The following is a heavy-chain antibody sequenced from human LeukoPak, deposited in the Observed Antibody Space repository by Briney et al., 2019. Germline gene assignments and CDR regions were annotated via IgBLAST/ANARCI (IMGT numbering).Heavy chain of an antibody. V-gene: IGHV3-23*01. Sequence: GGSLRLSCAASGFTFSSYAMSWVRQAPGKGLEWVSAISGSGGSTYYADSVKGRFTISRDNSKNTLYLQMNSLRAEDTAVYYCAKGPESTVTTLGVCFDYWGQGTLVTVSS. CDR1: GFTFSSYA. J-gene: IGHJ4*02. D-gene: IGHD4-17*01. CDR2: ISGSGGST. CDR3: AKGPESTVTTLGVCFDY.